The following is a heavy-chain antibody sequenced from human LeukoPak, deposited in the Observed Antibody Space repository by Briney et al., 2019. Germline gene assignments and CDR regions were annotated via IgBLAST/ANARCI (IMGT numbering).Heavy chain of an antibody. CDR3: ARDGGDTAPLDY. Sequence: PGGSLRLSCAASGFTFSSYSMNWVRQAPGKGLEWVSSISSSSYIYYADSVKGRFTISRDNAKNSLYLQMNSLRAEDTAVYYCARDGGDTAPLDYWGQGTLVTVSS. CDR1: GFTFSSYS. CDR2: ISSSSYI. D-gene: IGHD3-16*01. V-gene: IGHV3-21*01. J-gene: IGHJ4*02.